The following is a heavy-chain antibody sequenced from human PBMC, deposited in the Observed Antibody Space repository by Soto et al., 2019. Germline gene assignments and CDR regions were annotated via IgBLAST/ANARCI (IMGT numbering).Heavy chain of an antibody. V-gene: IGHV3-23*01. D-gene: IGHD3-10*01. Sequence: GGSLRLSCAASGFTVSSNSMSWVRQAPGKGLEWVSTISGSGRNTYYADSVKGRFTISRDNSKNTLYLQMNSLRADDTAVYYCAGGVWFGDLNFDYWGQGTLVTVSS. J-gene: IGHJ4*02. CDR2: ISGSGRNT. CDR3: AGGVWFGDLNFDY. CDR1: GFTVSSNS.